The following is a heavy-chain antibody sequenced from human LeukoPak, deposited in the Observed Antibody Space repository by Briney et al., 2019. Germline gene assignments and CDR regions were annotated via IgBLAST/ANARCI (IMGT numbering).Heavy chain of an antibody. CDR1: GFTLSTYG. CDR3: AKRPNSGYDFDY. Sequence: QPGRSLRLSCAASGFTLSTYGMHWVRQAPGKGLQWVAIISFDGSNKYYADSVKGRFTISRDNSKNTLYLQMNSLRAEDTAVYYCAKRPNSGYDFDYWGQGTLVTVSS. D-gene: IGHD5-12*01. J-gene: IGHJ4*02. V-gene: IGHV3-30*18. CDR2: ISFDGSNK.